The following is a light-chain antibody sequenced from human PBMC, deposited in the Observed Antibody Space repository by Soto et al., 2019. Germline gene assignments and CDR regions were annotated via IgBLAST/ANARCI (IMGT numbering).Light chain of an antibody. J-gene: IGKJ5*01. CDR3: QQRSSWPSIT. CDR1: QSVTSSH. V-gene: IGKV3D-20*02. CDR2: GAS. Sequence: EIALTPSPGTLSLSPGERATLACRASQSVTSSHLAWYQQKPGQAPRLVIYGASGRAPGIPDRFSGSGSGTDFTLTISRLEPEDFAVYYCQQRSSWPSITFGQGTRLEIK.